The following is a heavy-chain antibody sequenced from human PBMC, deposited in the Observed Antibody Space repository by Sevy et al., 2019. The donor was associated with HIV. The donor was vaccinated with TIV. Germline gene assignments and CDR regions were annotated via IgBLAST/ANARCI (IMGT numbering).Heavy chain of an antibody. J-gene: IGHJ5*02. CDR2: IYTSGST. CDR3: ARDIAVAGSNWFDP. CDR1: GGSISSYY. V-gene: IGHV4-4*07. Sequence: SESLSLTCTVSGGSISSYYWSWIRQPAGKGLEWIGRIYTSGSTNYNPSLKSRVTMSVDTPKNQFSLKLSSVTAADTAVYYCARDIAVAGSNWFDPWGQGTLVTVSS. D-gene: IGHD6-19*01.